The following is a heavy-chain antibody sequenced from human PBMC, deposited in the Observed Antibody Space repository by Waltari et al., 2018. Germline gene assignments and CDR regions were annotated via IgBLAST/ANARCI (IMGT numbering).Heavy chain of an antibody. CDR1: GFPIRSFG. J-gene: IGHJ4*02. CDR2: TTDGNAYL. Sequence: DVQLVESGGGLVKPGGSLRLSCAASGFPIRSFGMSWVRQAPGKGLEWVSSTTDGNAYLYYADSVRGRFTVSIDNAKNSLYLQMGNLRAEDTGVYYCARALTTANDHWGQGTLVTVSS. D-gene: IGHD4-17*01. CDR3: ARALTTANDH. V-gene: IGHV3-21*03.